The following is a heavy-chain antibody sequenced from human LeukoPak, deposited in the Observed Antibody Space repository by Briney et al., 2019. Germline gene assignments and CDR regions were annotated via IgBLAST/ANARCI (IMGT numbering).Heavy chain of an antibody. D-gene: IGHD3-22*01. J-gene: IGHJ3*02. CDR2: IYYRGST. V-gene: IGHV4-31*03. CDR3: ARVRWYYDSSGYYLDAFDI. CDR1: GGSISSGGYY. Sequence: SETLSLTCTVSGGSISSGGYYWSWIRQHPGKGLEWIGYIYYRGSTYYNPSLKSRVTISVDTSKNQFSLKLSSVTAADTAVYYCARVRWYYDSSGYYLDAFDIWGQGTMVTVSS.